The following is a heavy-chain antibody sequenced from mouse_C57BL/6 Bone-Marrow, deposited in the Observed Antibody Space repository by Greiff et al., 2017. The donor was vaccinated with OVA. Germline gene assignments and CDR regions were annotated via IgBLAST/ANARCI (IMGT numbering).Heavy chain of an antibody. Sequence: VQLVESGPELVKPGASVKISCKASGYAFSSSWMNWVKQRPGQGLEWIGRIYPGDGYTNYNGKFKGKATLTADKSSSTAYMQLSSLTSEDSAVYCGAKGHILNRNWYFDVWGTGTTVTVSS. CDR1: GYAFSSSW. CDR3: AKGHILNRNWYFDV. CDR2: IYPGDGYT. D-gene: IGHD1-3*01. V-gene: IGHV1-82*01. J-gene: IGHJ1*03.